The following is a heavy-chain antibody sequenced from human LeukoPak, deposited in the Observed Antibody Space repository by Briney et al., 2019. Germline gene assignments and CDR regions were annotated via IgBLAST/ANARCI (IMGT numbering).Heavy chain of an antibody. CDR3: AKDLTRGYSYGYYFDY. CDR2: ISGSGGST. J-gene: IGHJ4*02. CDR1: GFTFSSYA. V-gene: IGHV3-23*01. Sequence: GGSLRLSCAASGFTFSSYAMSCVRQARGKGREGVSAISGSGGSTYYAHPVKGRFPISRDNSKNTLYLQMNSLRAEDTAVYYCAKDLTRGYSYGYYFDYWGQGTLVTVSS. D-gene: IGHD5-18*01.